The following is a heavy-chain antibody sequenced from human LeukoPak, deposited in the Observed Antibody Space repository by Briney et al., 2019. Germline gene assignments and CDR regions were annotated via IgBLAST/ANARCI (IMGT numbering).Heavy chain of an antibody. Sequence: PGGSLRLSCTASGFNFSDYAVTWVRQAPGKGLEWVGFIRSKIYGATTEYAASVRGRFIISRDDSKSVAYVQMTSLKTDDTAIYYCSARHSTGWTTLDYWGQGTLDTVSS. CDR2: IRSKIYGATT. CDR1: GFNFSDYA. D-gene: IGHD2-8*02. V-gene: IGHV3-49*04. CDR3: SARHSTGWTTLDY. J-gene: IGHJ4*02.